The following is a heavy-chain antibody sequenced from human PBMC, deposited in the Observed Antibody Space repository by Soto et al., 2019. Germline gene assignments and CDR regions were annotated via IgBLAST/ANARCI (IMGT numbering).Heavy chain of an antibody. CDR3: ARMTTVTFNWFDP. CDR2: IYYSGSA. Sequence: SETLSLTCTVSGCSVSSGSYYWSWIRQPPGKGLEWIGYIYYSGSANYNPSLKSRVTISVDTSKNQFSLKLSSVTAADTAVYYCARMTTVTFNWFDPWGQGTLVTVSS. CDR1: GCSVSSGSYY. J-gene: IGHJ5*02. D-gene: IGHD4-17*01. V-gene: IGHV4-61*01.